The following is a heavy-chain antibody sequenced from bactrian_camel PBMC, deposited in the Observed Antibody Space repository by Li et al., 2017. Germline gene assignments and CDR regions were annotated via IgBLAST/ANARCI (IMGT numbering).Heavy chain of an antibody. Sequence: VQLVESGGGSVQAGESLRLSCVVSGGTFSTMTLAWFRQTPGKEREGVASIGRDGVADYANSAKGRFAISRDNAKNILYLQMENLKPEDTAMYYCAADYAPPGEPCLARTMQFYPSGHGTQVTVS. CDR1: GGTFSTMT. V-gene: IGHV3S53*01. D-gene: IGHD4*01. J-gene: IGHJ4*01. CDR2: IGRDGVA.